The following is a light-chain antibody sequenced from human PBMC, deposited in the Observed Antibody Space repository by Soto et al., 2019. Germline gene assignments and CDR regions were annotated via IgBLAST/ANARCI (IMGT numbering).Light chain of an antibody. J-gene: IGLJ3*02. Sequence: QSVVTQPPSLSGTPGQRVTISCSGSSSNVGDNLVYWYQQGPGTAPKLLIYRNNQRPSGVPDRFSGSKSGASASLAISGLRSEDEADYFCATWDDRLRRPVFGGGTKLTVL. V-gene: IGLV1-47*01. CDR2: RNN. CDR3: ATWDDRLRRPV. CDR1: SSNVGDNL.